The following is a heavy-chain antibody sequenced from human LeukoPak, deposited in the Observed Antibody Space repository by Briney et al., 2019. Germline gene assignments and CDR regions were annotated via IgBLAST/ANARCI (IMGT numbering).Heavy chain of an antibody. CDR2: ISSSGGST. V-gene: IGHV3-23*01. Sequence: PGGSLRLSCAASTLTFSSYWMHWVRQAPGKGLEWVSAISSSGGSTYYADSVKGRFTISRDNSKNTLYLQMNSLRAEDTAVYYCAKDLFRSDYWGQGTLVTVSS. CDR3: AKDLFRSDY. J-gene: IGHJ4*02. D-gene: IGHD2-21*01. CDR1: TLTFSSYW.